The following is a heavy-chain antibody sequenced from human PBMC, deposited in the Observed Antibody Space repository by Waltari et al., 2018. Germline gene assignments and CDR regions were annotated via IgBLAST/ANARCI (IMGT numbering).Heavy chain of an antibody. CDR2: INHSGST. V-gene: IGHV4-34*01. CDR3: ARGQGSYYDFWSGYLHFDY. CDR1: GGSFSGYY. Sequence: QVQLQQWGAGLLKPSETLSLTCAVYGGSFSGYYWSRIRQPPGKGLEWIGEINHSGSTNYNPSLKSRVTISVDTSKNQFSLKLSSVTAADTAVYYCARGQGSYYDFWSGYLHFDYWGQGAPVTVSS. D-gene: IGHD3-3*01. J-gene: IGHJ4*02.